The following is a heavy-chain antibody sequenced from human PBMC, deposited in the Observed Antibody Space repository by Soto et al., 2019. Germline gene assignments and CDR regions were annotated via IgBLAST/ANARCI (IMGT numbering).Heavy chain of an antibody. D-gene: IGHD6-13*01. CDR1: GGSISSGSYY. CDR2: IYYSGST. J-gene: IGHJ6*03. Sequence: LETLSLTCTVSGGSISSGSYYWGWIRQPPGKGLEWIGSIYYSGSTYYNPSLKSRVTISVDTSKNHFSLKLSSVTAADTAVYYCARLWAAAGFYYYYMDVCGKGTTVTVSS. V-gene: IGHV4-39*02. CDR3: ARLWAAAGFYYYYMDV.